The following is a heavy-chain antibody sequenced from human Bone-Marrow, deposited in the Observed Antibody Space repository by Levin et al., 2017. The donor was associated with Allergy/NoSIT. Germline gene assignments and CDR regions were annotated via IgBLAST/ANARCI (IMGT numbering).Heavy chain of an antibody. J-gene: IGHJ5*02. CDR3: ARRDYASPHFDP. CDR2: IHPVNSET. D-gene: IGHD4-17*01. Sequence: ASVKVSCKASGSNFATYWIGWVRQMPGKGPEWMAIIHPVNSETRYSPSFQGQVTISADKSINTVYLQWSSLRASDTAIYYCARRDYASPHFDPWGQGTLVTVSS. V-gene: IGHV5-51*01. CDR1: GSNFATYW.